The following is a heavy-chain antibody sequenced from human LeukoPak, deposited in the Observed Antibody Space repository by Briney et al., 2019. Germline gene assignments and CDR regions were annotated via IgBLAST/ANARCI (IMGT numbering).Heavy chain of an antibody. D-gene: IGHD4-17*01. V-gene: IGHV1-2*06. CDR3: AREKDDYGDYRGFDY. CDR1: GYTFTGYY. Sequence: ASVKVSCKASGYTFTGYYMHWVRQAPGQGLEWMGRINPNSGGTNYAQKFQGRVTMTRDTSISTAYMELSRLRSDDTAVYYCAREKDDYGDYRGFDYWGQGTLVTVSS. CDR2: INPNSGGT. J-gene: IGHJ4*02.